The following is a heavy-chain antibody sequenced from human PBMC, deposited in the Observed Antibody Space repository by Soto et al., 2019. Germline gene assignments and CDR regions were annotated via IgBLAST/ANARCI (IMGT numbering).Heavy chain of an antibody. Sequence: ASVKVSCKASGYTFTSYYMHWVRQAPGQGLEWMGVINPSCGRASSAQKFQGRVTITADESTSTAYMELSSLRSEDTAVYYCARGLVGDYEGYWGQGTLVTVSS. J-gene: IGHJ4*02. CDR2: INPSCGRA. D-gene: IGHD4-17*01. CDR1: GYTFTSYY. V-gene: IGHV1-46*01. CDR3: ARGLVGDYEGY.